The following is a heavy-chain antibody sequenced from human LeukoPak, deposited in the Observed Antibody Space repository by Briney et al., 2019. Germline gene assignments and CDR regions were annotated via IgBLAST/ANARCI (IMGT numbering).Heavy chain of an antibody. D-gene: IGHD3-9*01. CDR1: GFTFSSYW. V-gene: IGHV4-34*01. CDR3: TRGRRYFDISTGRRGAYYYYGMDV. J-gene: IGHJ6*02. CDR2: IHHSGSS. Sequence: PGGSLRLSCAASGFTFSSYWMHWIRQSPGKGLECIGEIHHSGSSNYNPSLRSRVTISLDTSKNQFSLKLNSVTAADTAVYYCTRGRRYFDISTGRRGAYYYYGMDVWGQGTTVTASS.